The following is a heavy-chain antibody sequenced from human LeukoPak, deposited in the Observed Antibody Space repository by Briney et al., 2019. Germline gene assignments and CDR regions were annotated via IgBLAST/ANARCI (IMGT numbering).Heavy chain of an antibody. CDR2: IDYSGST. D-gene: IGHD5-18*01. J-gene: IGHJ6*02. CDR3: AACGYSYGYLYYGMDV. Sequence: PSETLSLTCTVSGGSISTYYWSWIRQPPGKGLEWIGYIDYSGSTKYNPSLKSRVTISLDTSKNHFSLKVRSVTAADTAVYYCAACGYSYGYLYYGMDVWGQGTTVTVSS. V-gene: IGHV4-59*01. CDR1: GGSISTYY.